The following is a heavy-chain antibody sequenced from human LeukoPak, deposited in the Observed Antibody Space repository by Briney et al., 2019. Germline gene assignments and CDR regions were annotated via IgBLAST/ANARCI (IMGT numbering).Heavy chain of an antibody. CDR2: INPNSGGT. CDR1: GYTFTGYY. Sequence: ASVKVSCKASGYTFTGYYMHWVRQAPGQGLEWMGWINPNSGGTNYAQKLQGRVTMTRDTSISTAYMELSRLRSDDTAVYYCARDLSGSLSPDSWFDPWGQGTLVTVSS. CDR3: ARDLSGSLSPDSWFDP. J-gene: IGHJ5*02. V-gene: IGHV1-2*02. D-gene: IGHD1-26*01.